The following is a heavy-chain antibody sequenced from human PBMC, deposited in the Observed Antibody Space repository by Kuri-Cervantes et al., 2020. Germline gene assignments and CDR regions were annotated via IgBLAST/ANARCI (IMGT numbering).Heavy chain of an antibody. CDR2: INPNSGGT. V-gene: IGHV1-2*02. J-gene: IGHJ5*02. CDR1: GDTFTGYD. D-gene: IGHD2-15*01. CDR3: ARDRRRPHCSGGSCYSGGWFDH. Sequence: ASVKVSCKASGDTFTGYDMHWWRQAPGQGLEWMGWINPNSGGTNYAKKFQGRVTMTRDTSISTAYMELSRLRSDDTAVYYCARDRRRPHCSGGSCYSGGWFDHWGQGTLVTVSS.